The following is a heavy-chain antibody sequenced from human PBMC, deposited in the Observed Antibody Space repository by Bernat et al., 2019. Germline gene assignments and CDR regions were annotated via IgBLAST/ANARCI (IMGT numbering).Heavy chain of an antibody. CDR3: GGGVGGYCEEHFDN. V-gene: IGHV1-18*01. D-gene: IGHD2-21*02. J-gene: IGHJ4*01. CDR2: FSTYNGNT. CDR1: YNFRSNS. Sequence: YNFRSNSINWVRQAPGQGLEWMSWFSTYNGNTNYAQNLQGRVILTRDTSTSTVYMELRSLRSDDTAVYYCGGGVGGYCEEHFDNWG.